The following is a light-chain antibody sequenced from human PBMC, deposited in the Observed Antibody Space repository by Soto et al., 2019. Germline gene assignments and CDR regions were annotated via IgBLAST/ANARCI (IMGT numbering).Light chain of an antibody. CDR2: EAS. CDR3: QQYSSYPET. V-gene: IGKV1-5*03. CDR1: QSISSW. Sequence: DIQINQSSSTPSASLGDRVTITCRASQSISSWLAWYQQKPGKAPNLLIYEASRLESAVPSRFSGSASGTEFTLTINSLQPDDFATYFCQQYSSYPETFGRGTKVDIK. J-gene: IGKJ1*01.